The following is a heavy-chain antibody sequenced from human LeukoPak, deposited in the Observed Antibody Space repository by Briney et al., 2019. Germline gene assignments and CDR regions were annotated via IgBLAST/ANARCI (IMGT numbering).Heavy chain of an antibody. Sequence: PSETLSLTCTVSGGSISRYYWSWIRQPPGKGLEWIGYIYYSGSTNYNPSLKSRVTISVDTSKNQFSLKVRSVTAADTAVYYCARGGLFPHDFGKDVWGQGTTVTVSS. CDR2: IYYSGST. CDR3: ARGGLFPHDFGKDV. V-gene: IGHV4-59*01. CDR1: GGSISRYY. J-gene: IGHJ6*02. D-gene: IGHD3-10*02.